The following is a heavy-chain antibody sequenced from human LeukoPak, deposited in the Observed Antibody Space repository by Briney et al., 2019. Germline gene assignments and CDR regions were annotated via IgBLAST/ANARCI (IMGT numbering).Heavy chain of an antibody. D-gene: IGHD3-22*01. Sequence: GASVKVSCKASGYTFTSYYMHWVRQAPGQGLEWMGWINPNSGGTNYAQKFQGRVTMTRDTSISTAYMELSRLRSDDTAVYYCAGHEYYYDSSGYYSHWGQGTLVTVSS. CDR1: GYTFTSYY. J-gene: IGHJ4*02. CDR3: AGHEYYYDSSGYYSH. V-gene: IGHV1-2*02. CDR2: INPNSGGT.